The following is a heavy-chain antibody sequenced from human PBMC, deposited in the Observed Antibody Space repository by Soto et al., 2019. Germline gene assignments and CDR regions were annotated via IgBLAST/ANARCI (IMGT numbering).Heavy chain of an antibody. V-gene: IGHV1-3*01. CDR2: INAGNGNT. J-gene: IGHJ4*02. CDR1: GYTFTSYA. Sequence: ASVKVSCKASGYTFTSYAMHWVRQAPGQRLGWMGWINAGNGNTKYSQKFQGRVTITRDTSASTAYMELSSLRSEDTAVYYCAREGLHPNYFDYWGQGTLVTVSS. CDR3: AREGLHPNYFDY.